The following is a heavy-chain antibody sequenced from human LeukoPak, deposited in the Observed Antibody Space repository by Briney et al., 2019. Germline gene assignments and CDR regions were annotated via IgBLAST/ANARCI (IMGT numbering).Heavy chain of an antibody. Sequence: SETLSLTCAVYGGSFSGYYWSWIRQPPGKGLEWIGEINHSGSTNYNPSLKSRVTISVDTSKNQFSLKLSSVTAADTAVYYCARAGAARRIDCWGQGTLVTVSS. CDR1: GGSFSGYY. V-gene: IGHV4-34*01. CDR3: ARAGAARRIDC. J-gene: IGHJ4*02. CDR2: INHSGST. D-gene: IGHD6-6*01.